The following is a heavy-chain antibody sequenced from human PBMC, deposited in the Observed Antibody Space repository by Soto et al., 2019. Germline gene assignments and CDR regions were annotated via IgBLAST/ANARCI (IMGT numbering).Heavy chain of an antibody. CDR1: GFSLSTSGMC. V-gene: IGHV2-70*13. Sequence: SGPTLVNPTQTLTLTCTFSGFSLSTSGMCVSWIRQPPGKALEWLALIDWDDDKYYSTSLKTRLTISKDTSKNQVVLTMTNMDPVDTATYYCARARSGYYMRTKYYYYYGMDVWGQGTTVTV. CDR2: IDWDDDK. D-gene: IGHD3-3*01. CDR3: ARARSGYYMRTKYYYYYGMDV. J-gene: IGHJ6*02.